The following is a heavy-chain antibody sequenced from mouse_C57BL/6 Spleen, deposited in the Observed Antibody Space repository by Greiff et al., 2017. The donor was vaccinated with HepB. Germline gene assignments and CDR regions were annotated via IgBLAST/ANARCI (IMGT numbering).Heavy chain of an antibody. CDR2: ISDGGSYT. D-gene: IGHD3-2*02. CDR1: GFTFSSYA. V-gene: IGHV5-4*01. Sequence: DVQLVESGGGLVKPGGSLKLSCAASGFTFSSYAMSWVRQTPEKRLEWVATISDGGSYTYYPDNVKGRFTISRDNAKNNLYLQMSHLKSEDTAMYYCARDGGYLYYFDYWGQGTTLTGSS. CDR3: ARDGGYLYYFDY. J-gene: IGHJ2*01.